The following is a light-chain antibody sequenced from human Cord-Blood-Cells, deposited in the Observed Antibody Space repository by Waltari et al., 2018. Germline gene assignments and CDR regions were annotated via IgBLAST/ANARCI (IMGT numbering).Light chain of an antibody. CDR2: DVS. CDR3: SSYTSSSTFV. J-gene: IGLJ1*01. Sequence: QSALTQPASVSGSPGQSITISCTGTSSDVGGYKYVPWYQQHPGKAPKLMIYDVSKLPSGVSNRFSGSKSGNTASLTISGLQAEDEADYYCSSYTSSSTFVFGTGTKVTVL. CDR1: SSDVGGYKY. V-gene: IGLV2-14*01.